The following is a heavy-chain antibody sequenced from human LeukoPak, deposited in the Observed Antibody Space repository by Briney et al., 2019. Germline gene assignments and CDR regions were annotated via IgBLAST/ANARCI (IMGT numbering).Heavy chain of an antibody. J-gene: IGHJ4*02. Sequence: GESLKISCKGSGYSFTSYWIGWVRQMPGKGLEWMGIIYPGDSDTRYSPSFQGQVTISADESISTAYLQWSSLKASDTAMYYCASSPEGRDYYDSSGYYSFFYWGQGTLVTVSS. V-gene: IGHV5-51*01. CDR2: IYPGDSDT. CDR3: ASSPEGRDYYDSSGYYSFFY. CDR1: GYSFTSYW. D-gene: IGHD3-22*01.